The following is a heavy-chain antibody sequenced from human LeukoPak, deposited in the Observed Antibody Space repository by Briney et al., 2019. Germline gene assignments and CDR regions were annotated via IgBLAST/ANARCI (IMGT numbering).Heavy chain of an antibody. Sequence: PGRSLRLFCAASGFTFSSYGMHWVRQAPGKGLEWVAVISYDGSNKYYADSVKGRFTISRDNSKNTLYLQMNSLRAEDTAVYHCAKGYCGSPSCYLEYWGQGTLVTVSS. J-gene: IGHJ4*02. CDR3: AKGYCGSPSCYLEY. D-gene: IGHD2-2*01. CDR1: GFTFSSYG. CDR2: ISYDGSNK. V-gene: IGHV3-30*18.